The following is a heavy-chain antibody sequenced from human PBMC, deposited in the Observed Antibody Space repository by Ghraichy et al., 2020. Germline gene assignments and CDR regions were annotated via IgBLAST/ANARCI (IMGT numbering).Heavy chain of an antibody. CDR1: GFTFSSYE. CDR2: ISSSGSTI. J-gene: IGHJ6*03. Sequence: GESLNISCAASGFTFSSYEMNWVRQAPGKGLEWVSYISSSGSTIYYADSVKGRFTISRDNAKNSLYLQMNSLRAEDTAVYYCARVTLPRRDRDGYNSHYMDVWGKGTTVTVSS. V-gene: IGHV3-48*03. CDR3: ARVTLPRRDRDGYNSHYMDV. D-gene: IGHD5-24*01.